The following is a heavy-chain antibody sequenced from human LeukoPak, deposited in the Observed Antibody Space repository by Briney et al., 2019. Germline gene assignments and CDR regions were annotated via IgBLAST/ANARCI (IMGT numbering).Heavy chain of an antibody. CDR1: GFIFSIYG. CDR3: AKGSVGFGELFDY. J-gene: IGHJ4*02. D-gene: IGHD3-10*01. Sequence: GGTLRLSCAASGFIFSIYGMNWVRQAPGKGLEWVSSISDGGGSTYYADSVKGRFTISRDNSKNTLYVQMNSLRVEDTAVYYCAKGSVGFGELFDYWGQGTLVTVSS. CDR2: ISDGGGST. V-gene: IGHV3-23*01.